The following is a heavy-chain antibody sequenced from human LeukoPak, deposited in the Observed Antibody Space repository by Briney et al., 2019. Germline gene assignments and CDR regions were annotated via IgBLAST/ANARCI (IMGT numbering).Heavy chain of an antibody. V-gene: IGHV4-34*01. J-gene: IGHJ4*02. Sequence: PSETLSLTCAVYGGSFSGYYWSWIRQPPGKGLEWIGEINHSGSTNYNPSLKSRVTISVDTSKNQFSLKLSSVTAADTAVYYCARANPRYSSSWYSFDYWGQGTLVTVSS. CDR1: GGSFSGYY. CDR3: ARANPRYSSSWYSFDY. CDR2: INHSGST. D-gene: IGHD6-13*01.